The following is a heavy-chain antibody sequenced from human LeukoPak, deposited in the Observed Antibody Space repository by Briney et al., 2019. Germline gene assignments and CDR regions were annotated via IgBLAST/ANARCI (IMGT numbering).Heavy chain of an antibody. J-gene: IGHJ6*02. D-gene: IGHD3-10*01. CDR3: AKDISSYYYYGMDV. Sequence: GGSLRLSCAASGFTFDDYAMHWVRQAPGKGLEWVSGISWNSGSIGYADSVKGRFTISRDNAKNSLYLQMNSLRAEDAALYYCAKDISSYYYYGMDVWGQGTTVTVSS. CDR1: GFTFDDYA. CDR2: ISWNSGSI. V-gene: IGHV3-9*01.